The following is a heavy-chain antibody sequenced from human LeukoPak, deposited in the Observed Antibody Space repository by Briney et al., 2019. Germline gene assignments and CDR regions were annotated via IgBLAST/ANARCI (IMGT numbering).Heavy chain of an antibody. CDR3: AKGVGITIYDY. Sequence: GGSLRLSCAASGFTFSSYAMSWVRQAPGKGLEWVSTLSRDGANTHYADSVRGRFTISRDNPKNTLYLQMNSLRAEDTAVYYCAKGVGITIYDYWGQGTLVTVSS. CDR1: GFTFSSYA. CDR2: LSRDGANT. D-gene: IGHD3-3*01. J-gene: IGHJ4*02. V-gene: IGHV3-23*01.